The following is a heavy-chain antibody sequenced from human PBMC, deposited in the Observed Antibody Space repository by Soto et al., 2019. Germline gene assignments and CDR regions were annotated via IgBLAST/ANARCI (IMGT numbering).Heavy chain of an antibody. Sequence: QVQLQESGPGLVQPSQTLSLTCTVSGGSISSGGYYWSWIRQHPGTGLAWIGHISDSGSTYYNTPLKIRVTISVDTSRNQFSLIVNSVTAADTAVYYCARGVLHWGQGTLVTVSS. CDR1: GGSISSGGYY. J-gene: IGHJ4*01. V-gene: IGHV4-31*03. CDR3: ARGVLH. CDR2: ISDSGST.